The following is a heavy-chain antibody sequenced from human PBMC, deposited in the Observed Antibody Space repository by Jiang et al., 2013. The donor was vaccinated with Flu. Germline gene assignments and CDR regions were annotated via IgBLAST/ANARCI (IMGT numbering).Heavy chain of an antibody. CDR2: ISGSGGSSR. CDR1: GFTFSSFA. J-gene: IGHJ4*02. Sequence: VQLLESGGGLVQPGGSLRLSCAASGFTFSSFAMSWVRQAPGEGLEWVSAISGSGGSSRYYADSVKGRFTISRGNSKNTLYLQMNSLRADDTAVYYCATSASGSLTRCDYWGQGTLVTVSS. CDR3: ATSASGSLTRCDY. V-gene: IGHV3-23*01. D-gene: IGHD3-10*01.